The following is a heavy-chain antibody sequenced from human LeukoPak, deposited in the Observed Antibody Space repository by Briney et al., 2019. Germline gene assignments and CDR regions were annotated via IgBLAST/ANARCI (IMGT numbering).Heavy chain of an antibody. J-gene: IGHJ6*02. CDR2: ISSSGTTI. CDR3: ARAFVKQWLPPFDYYGMDV. CDR1: GFTFSDYY. Sequence: GGSLRLSCAASGFTFSDYYVSWIRQAPGKGLEWVSYISSSGTTIYYADSVKGRFTISRDNSKNTLYLQMNSLRAEDTAVYYCARAFVKQWLPPFDYYGMDVWGQGTTVTVSS. D-gene: IGHD3-22*01. V-gene: IGHV3-11*04.